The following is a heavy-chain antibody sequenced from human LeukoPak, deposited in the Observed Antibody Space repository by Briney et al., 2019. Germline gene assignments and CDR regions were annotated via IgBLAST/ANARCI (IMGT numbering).Heavy chain of an antibody. V-gene: IGHV3-33*08. D-gene: IGHD5-12*01. CDR2: VRYGGSNE. CDR3: ATESDSGYHSEGSKY. J-gene: IGHJ4*02. CDR1: GFTFSRYA. Sequence: PGTSLRLSCAASGFTFSRYALHWVRQAPGKGLEWVAFVRYGGSNEYYADSVKGRFTISRDNSKNTLYLQMNSLRAEDTAVYSCATESDSGYHSEGSKYWGLGTLVTVSS.